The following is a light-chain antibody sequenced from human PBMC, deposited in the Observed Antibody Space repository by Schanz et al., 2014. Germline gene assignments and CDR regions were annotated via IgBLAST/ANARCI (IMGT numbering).Light chain of an antibody. CDR2: EVN. CDR1: SRDVGGFNS. J-gene: IGLJ2*01. V-gene: IGLV2-8*01. CDR3: NSYTSTGTSV. Sequence: QSALTQPPSASGSPGQSVTISCTGTSRDVGGFNSVSWYQHHPGKAPKLIIYEVNKRPSGVPDRFSGSNSGDTASLTVSGLQAEDEADYYCNSYTSTGTSVFGGGTKLTVL.